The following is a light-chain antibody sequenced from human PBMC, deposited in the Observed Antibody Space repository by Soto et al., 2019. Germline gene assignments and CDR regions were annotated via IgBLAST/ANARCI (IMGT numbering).Light chain of an antibody. V-gene: IGKV3-20*01. CDR3: QQYGTTRYT. Sequence: IVMTHSPATLSVSAGERSTLYVRASQSVSSNLAWYQQKPGQAPRLLIYGASSRATGIPHRFSGSGSGTDFTLTISRLEPEDFAVYYCQQYGTTRYTFGQGTKVDIK. CDR2: GAS. J-gene: IGKJ2*01. CDR1: QSVSSN.